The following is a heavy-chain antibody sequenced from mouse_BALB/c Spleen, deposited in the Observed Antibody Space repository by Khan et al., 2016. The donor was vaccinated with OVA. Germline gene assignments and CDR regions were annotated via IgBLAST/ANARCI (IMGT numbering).Heavy chain of an antibody. Sequence: QVQLQQSGAELAKPGASVKMSCKASGYTFINYWILWVKQRPGQGLEWIGYINPSTGYTEYNQNFKDKATLTADKSSSTAYMQLSSLTSEDSAVYYCARRGRRWGFDYWGQGTTLTVSS. CDR1: GYTFINYW. V-gene: IGHV1-4*01. D-gene: IGHD1-1*01. CDR2: INPSTGYT. CDR3: ARRGRRWGFDY. J-gene: IGHJ2*01.